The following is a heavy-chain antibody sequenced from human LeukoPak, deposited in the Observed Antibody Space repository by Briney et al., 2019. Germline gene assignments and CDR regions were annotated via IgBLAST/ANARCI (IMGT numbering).Heavy chain of an antibody. J-gene: IGHJ4*02. Sequence: ASVKVSCKASGYTFTSYYTHWVRQAPGQGLEWMGIINPSGGSTSYAQKFQGRVTMTRDTSTSTVYMELSSLRSEDTAVYYCARSLYCSSTSCYLPDYWGQGTLVTVSS. CDR1: GYTFTSYY. CDR2: INPSGGST. V-gene: IGHV1-46*01. CDR3: ARSLYCSSTSCYLPDY. D-gene: IGHD2-2*01.